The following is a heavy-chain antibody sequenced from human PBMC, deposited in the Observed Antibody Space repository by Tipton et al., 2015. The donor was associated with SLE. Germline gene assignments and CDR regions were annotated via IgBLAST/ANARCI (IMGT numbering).Heavy chain of an antibody. CDR2: IRYDGSNK. V-gene: IGHV3-30*02. CDR3: AKDPYSGSYNSYFDY. J-gene: IGHJ4*02. Sequence: SLRLSCAASGFTFSSYGMHWVRQAPGKGLEWVAFIRYDGSNKYYADSVEGRFTISRDNSKNTLYLQMNSLRAEDTAVYYCAKDPYSGSYNSYFDYWGQGTLVTVSS. D-gene: IGHD1-26*01. CDR1: GFTFSSYG.